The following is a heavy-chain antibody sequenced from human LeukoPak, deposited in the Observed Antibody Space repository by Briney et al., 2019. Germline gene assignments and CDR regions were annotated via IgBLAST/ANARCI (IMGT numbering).Heavy chain of an antibody. Sequence: SETLSLTCAVSGGSITSSNGGIGVRQPPGKGLEWMGEIYHSGGTNTNPSLKSRVTISVDKSKNQFSLKLSSVTAADTAVYYCARGRRGAHGSGYDAKARWQWLPLSPADYFDYWGQGTLVTVSS. J-gene: IGHJ4*02. CDR1: GGSITSSNG. CDR2: IYHSGGT. V-gene: IGHV4-4*02. CDR3: ARGRRGAHGSGYDAKARWQWLPLSPADYFDY. D-gene: IGHD5-12*01.